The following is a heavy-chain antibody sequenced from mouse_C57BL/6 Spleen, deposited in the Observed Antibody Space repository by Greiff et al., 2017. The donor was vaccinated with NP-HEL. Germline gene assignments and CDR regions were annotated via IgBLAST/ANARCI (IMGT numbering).Heavy chain of an antibody. CDR3: TRVYGIYVGGWDY. CDR2: IDPETGGT. J-gene: IGHJ2*01. CDR1: GYTFTDYE. V-gene: IGHV1-15*01. D-gene: IGHD2-1*01. Sequence: VQLQQSGAELVRPGASVTLSCKASGYTFTDYEMHWVKQTPVHGLEWIGAIDPETGGTAYNQKFKGKAILTADKSSSTAYIELRSLTSEYSSVYYCTRVYGIYVGGWDYWGQITTLSVCS.